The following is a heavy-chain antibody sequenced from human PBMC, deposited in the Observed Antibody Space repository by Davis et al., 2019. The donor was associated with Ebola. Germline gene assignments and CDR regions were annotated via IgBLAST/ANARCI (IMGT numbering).Heavy chain of an antibody. Sequence: PGGSLRLSCAASGFTFSSYAMSWVRQAPGKGLEWVSAIAGSGGSTYHADSVKGRFTISRDNSKNTLYLQMKSLRAEDTAVYYCARSVRFLEWLSRGYYYYGMDVWGQGTTVTVSS. V-gene: IGHV3-23*01. D-gene: IGHD3-3*01. J-gene: IGHJ6*02. CDR2: IAGSGGST. CDR3: ARSVRFLEWLSRGYYYYGMDV. CDR1: GFTFSSYA.